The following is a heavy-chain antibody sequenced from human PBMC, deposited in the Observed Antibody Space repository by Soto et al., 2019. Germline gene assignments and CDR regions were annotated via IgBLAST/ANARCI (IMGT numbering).Heavy chain of an antibody. CDR2: IIPILGIA. CDR1: GGTFSSYT. J-gene: IGHJ5*02. D-gene: IGHD2-15*01. CDR3: ARDMVVVVVAATESWFDP. Sequence: QVQLVQSGAEVKKPGSSVKVSCKASGGTFSSYTISWVRQAPGQGLEWMGRIIPILGIANYAQKFQGRVTITADKSTSTAYMELSSLRSEDTAVYYCARDMVVVVVAATESWFDPWGQGTLVTVSS. V-gene: IGHV1-69*08.